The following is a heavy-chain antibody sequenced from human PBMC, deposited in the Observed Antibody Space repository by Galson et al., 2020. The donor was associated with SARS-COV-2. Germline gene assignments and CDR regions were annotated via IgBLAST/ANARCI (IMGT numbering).Heavy chain of an antibody. D-gene: IGHD7-27*01. CDR3: ARGDMGNDYFDY. CDR1: GFTFSSYW. CDR2: IYSEGSST. J-gene: IGHJ4*02. Sequence: GGSLRLSCAASGFTFSSYWMHWVRQAPGKGLVWVSRIYSEGSSTRYADSVKGRFTISGDNAKNTLYLQMNSLRAEDTAAYYCARGDMGNDYFDYWGQGTLVTVSS. V-gene: IGHV3-74*01.